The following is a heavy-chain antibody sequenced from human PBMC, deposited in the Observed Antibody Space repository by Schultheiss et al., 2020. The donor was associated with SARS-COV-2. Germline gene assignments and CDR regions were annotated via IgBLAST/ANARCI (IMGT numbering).Heavy chain of an antibody. CDR3: AKDRIIWNSSFDY. D-gene: IGHD1-7*01. V-gene: IGHV3-23*01. CDR2: ISGSGGST. CDR1: GFTFSSYA. Sequence: GGSLRLSCAASGFTFSSYAMSWVRQAPGKGLEWVSAISGSGGSTYYADSVKGRFTISRDNSKNTLYLQMNSLRAEDTGVYYCAKDRIIWNSSFDYWGQGTLVTVSS. J-gene: IGHJ4*02.